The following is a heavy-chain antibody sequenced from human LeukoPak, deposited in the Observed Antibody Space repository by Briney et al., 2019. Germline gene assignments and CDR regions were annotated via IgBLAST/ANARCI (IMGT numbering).Heavy chain of an antibody. CDR3: ARQGPRSYDSDY. D-gene: IGHD3-22*01. V-gene: IGHV4-38-2*02. J-gene: IGHJ4*02. Sequence: SETLSLTCTVSGYSISSGYYWGWIRQPPGKGLEWIANIYHSGNTYYNPSLKSRVTISVDTSKNQFSLKLSSVTAADTAVYYCARQGPRSYDSDYWGQGTLVTVSS. CDR1: GYSISSGYY. CDR2: IYHSGNT.